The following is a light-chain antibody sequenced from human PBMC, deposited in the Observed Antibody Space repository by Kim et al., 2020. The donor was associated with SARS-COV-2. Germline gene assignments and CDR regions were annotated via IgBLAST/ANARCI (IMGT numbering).Light chain of an antibody. CDR3: QQRSNWPLLT. V-gene: IGKV3-11*01. Sequence: SQGERATLSCRASQSVTSNFAWYQQKFGQAPRRLIYDASNSATGSPARFSGSGSGTDFTLTISSLEPEDFAIYYCQQRSNWPLLTFGGGTKVDIK. J-gene: IGKJ4*01. CDR2: DAS. CDR1: QSVTSN.